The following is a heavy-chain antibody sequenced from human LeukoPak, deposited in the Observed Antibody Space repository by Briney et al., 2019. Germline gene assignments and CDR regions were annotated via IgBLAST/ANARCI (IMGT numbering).Heavy chain of an antibody. V-gene: IGHV1-8*02. J-gene: IGHJ6*02. CDR1: GYTFTGYY. D-gene: IGHD3-10*01. Sequence: ASVKVSCKASGYTFTGYYMHWVRQATGQGLEWMGWMNPNSGNTGYAQKFQGRVTMTRNTSISTAYMELSSLRSEDTAVYYCARDYGSGSYWFPDYYYYGMDVWGQGTTVTVSS. CDR3: ARDYGSGSYWFPDYYYYGMDV. CDR2: MNPNSGNT.